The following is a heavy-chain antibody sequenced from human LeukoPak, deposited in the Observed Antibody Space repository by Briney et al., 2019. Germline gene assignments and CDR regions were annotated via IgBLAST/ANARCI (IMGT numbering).Heavy chain of an antibody. J-gene: IGHJ5*02. D-gene: IGHD3-10*01. CDR3: ATAPRRPDYYGSGSYPNWFDP. CDR1: GYTLTELS. Sequence: ASVKVSCKVSGYTLTELSMHWVRQAPGKGLEWMGGFDPEDGETIYAQKFQGRVTMTEDTSTDTAYMELSSLRSEDTAVYYCATAPRRPDYYGSGSYPNWFDPWGQGTLVTVSS. V-gene: IGHV1-24*01. CDR2: FDPEDGET.